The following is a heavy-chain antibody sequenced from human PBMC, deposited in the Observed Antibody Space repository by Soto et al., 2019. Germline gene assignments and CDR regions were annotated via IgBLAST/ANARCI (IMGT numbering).Heavy chain of an antibody. CDR1: GDSFNDYY. CDR3: ARESGGATATLDYYYFYMDV. CDR2: INPNGGAT. D-gene: IGHD5-12*01. J-gene: IGHJ6*03. Sequence: ASVKVSCKTSGDSFNDYYIHWVRQAPGQGLEWMGWINPNGGATKYAQKFQGRVTVARDTSIRTVYMELSSLRSDDTAVYYCARESGGATATLDYYYFYMDVWGKGTTVTVSS. V-gene: IGHV1-2*02.